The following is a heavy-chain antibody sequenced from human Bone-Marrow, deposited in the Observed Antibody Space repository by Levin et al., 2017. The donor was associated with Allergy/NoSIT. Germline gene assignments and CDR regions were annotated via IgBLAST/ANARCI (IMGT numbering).Heavy chain of an antibody. V-gene: IGHV1-2*02. J-gene: IGHJ4*02. CDR3: ARGGKYGDSPYVGY. CDR1: GFTFTGYY. CDR2: THPNSGGS. D-gene: IGHD4-17*01. Sequence: ASVKVSCKTSGFTFTGYYIHWVRQAPGQGLEWMGWTHPNSGGSRHAQNFQGRVTMTRDTSLSTTYMELIRLRADDTAVYYCARGGKYGDSPYVGYWGQGTLVTVSS.